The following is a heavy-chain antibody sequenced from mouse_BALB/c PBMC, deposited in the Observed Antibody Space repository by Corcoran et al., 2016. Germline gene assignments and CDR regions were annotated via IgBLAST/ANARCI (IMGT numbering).Heavy chain of an antibody. CDR3: AREPYAMDY. CDR2: INTYTGEP. V-gene: IGHV9-3-1*01. CDR1: GYTFTNYG. J-gene: IGHJ4*01. Sequence: QIQLVQSGPELKKPGETVKISCKASGYTFTNYGMNLVKQAPGKGLKGMGWINTYTGEPTYADDFKGRFAFSLETSASTAYLQINNLKNEDTATYFCAREPYAMDYWGQGTSVTVSS.